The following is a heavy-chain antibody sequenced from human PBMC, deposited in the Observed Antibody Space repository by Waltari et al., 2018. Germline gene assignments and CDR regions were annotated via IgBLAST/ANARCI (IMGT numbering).Heavy chain of an antibody. J-gene: IGHJ6*02. CDR2: ISSDGSST. Sequence: EEQLVESGGGLAQPGESLSLSCAASGFTFSRSWMAWVRQAPGKGLVWVSRISSDGSSTTYADSVKGRFNISRDNAKNTLYVQMNRLRAEDTAVYYCASGGYYATDVWGQGTTVTVSS. CDR3: ASGGYYATDV. D-gene: IGHD3-10*01. CDR1: GFTFSRSW. V-gene: IGHV3-74*01.